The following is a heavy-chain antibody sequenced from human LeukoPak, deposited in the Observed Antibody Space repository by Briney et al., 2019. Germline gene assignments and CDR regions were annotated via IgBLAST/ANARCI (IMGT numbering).Heavy chain of an antibody. V-gene: IGHV4-59*01. J-gene: IGHJ5*02. CDR2: VYYTGST. CDR1: GGSISSYY. Sequence: SETLSLTCTVSGGSISSYYWSWVRQPPGKGLEWIGFVYYTGSTNYSPSLKSRVTISVDTSKSQFSLKLRSVTAADTAVYYCARLKRGYDILTGYSIGGFDPWGQGTLVTVSS. CDR3: ARLKRGYDILTGYSIGGFDP. D-gene: IGHD3-9*01.